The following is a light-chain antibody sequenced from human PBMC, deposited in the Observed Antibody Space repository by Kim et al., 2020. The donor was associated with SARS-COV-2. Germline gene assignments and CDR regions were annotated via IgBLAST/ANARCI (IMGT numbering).Light chain of an antibody. CDR3: QTWDSGPWV. CDR1: SGHSTYA. J-gene: IGLJ3*02. Sequence: QLVLTQSPSASASLGASVKLTCTLSSGHSTYAIAWHQQQPEKGPRYLMKVNSDGSHSKGDGIPDRFSGSSSGAERYLTISSFHSEDEADYYCQTWDSGPWVFGGGTQLTVL. V-gene: IGLV4-69*01. CDR2: VNSDGSH.